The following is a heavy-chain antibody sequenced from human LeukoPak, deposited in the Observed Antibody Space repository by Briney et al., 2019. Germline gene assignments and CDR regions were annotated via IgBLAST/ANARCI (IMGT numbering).Heavy chain of an antibody. CDR3: AKCPRIAGRAFDY. CDR1: GFTFSNYV. J-gene: IGHJ4*02. Sequence: GGSLRLSCAASGFTFSNYVMNWVRQAPGKGLEWVSGISGSGGDTYCADSVKGRFTISRDNSKNTLYLQMNSLRAEDTAIYYCAKCPRIAGRAFDYWGQGTLVTVSS. D-gene: IGHD6-13*01. V-gene: IGHV3-23*01. CDR2: ISGSGGDT.